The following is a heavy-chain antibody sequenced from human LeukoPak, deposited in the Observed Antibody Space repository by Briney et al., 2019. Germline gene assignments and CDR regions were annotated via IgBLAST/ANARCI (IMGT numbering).Heavy chain of an antibody. J-gene: IGHJ3*02. CDR2: MNPNSGNT. CDR1: GYTFTGYY. Sequence: ASVKVSCKASGYTFTGYYMHWVRQATGQGLEWMGWMNPNSGNTGYAQKFQGRVTITRNTSISTAYMELSSLRSEDTAVYYCARVIPAAPSHDAFDIWGQGTMVTVSS. CDR3: ARVIPAAPSHDAFDI. V-gene: IGHV1-8*03. D-gene: IGHD2-2*01.